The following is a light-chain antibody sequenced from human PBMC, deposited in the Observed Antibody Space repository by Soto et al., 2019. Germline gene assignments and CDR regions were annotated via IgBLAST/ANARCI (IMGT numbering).Light chain of an antibody. CDR2: GAS. Sequence: EIVMTQSPATLSVSPGERATLSCRASQSVSSNLAWYQQKPGQAPRLLIYGASIRATGIPARFSGSGSGTEFTLTISSLQSEDFAVYYCQQYNNWPRGTFCQGTKVAIK. J-gene: IGKJ1*01. CDR1: QSVSSN. CDR3: QQYNNWPRGT. V-gene: IGKV3D-15*01.